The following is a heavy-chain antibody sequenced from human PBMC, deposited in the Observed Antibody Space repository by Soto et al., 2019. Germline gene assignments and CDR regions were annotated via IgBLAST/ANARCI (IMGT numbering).Heavy chain of an antibody. J-gene: IGHJ4*02. V-gene: IGHV3-33*01. CDR3: ARDIGNCSGGSCYSPRPGY. D-gene: IGHD2-15*01. CDR2: IWYDGSNK. CDR1: GFTFSSYG. Sequence: GGSLRLSCAASGFTFSSYGMHWVRQAPGKGLEWVAVIWYDGSNKYYADSVKGRFTISRDNSKNTLYLQMNSLRAEDTAVYYCARDIGNCSGGSCYSPRPGYWGQGTLVTVSS.